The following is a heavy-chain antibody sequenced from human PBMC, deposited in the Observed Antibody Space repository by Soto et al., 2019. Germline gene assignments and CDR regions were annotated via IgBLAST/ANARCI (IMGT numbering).Heavy chain of an antibody. CDR3: VRHPVAGTQGMDV. V-gene: IGHV5-10-1*01. CDR2: IDPSDSYT. Sequence: ESLKVSCQGSGYGFASYWITWVRQMPGKGLEWMGRIDPSDSYTNYSPSFKGHVTISADKSISTAYLQWSSLKASDTAMYYWVRHPVAGTQGMDVWGQGTTVTVSS. J-gene: IGHJ6*02. D-gene: IGHD6-19*01. CDR1: GYGFASYW.